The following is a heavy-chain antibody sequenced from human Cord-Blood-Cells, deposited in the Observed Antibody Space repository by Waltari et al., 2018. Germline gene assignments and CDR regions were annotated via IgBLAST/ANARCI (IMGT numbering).Heavy chain of an antibody. CDR1: GYTFPSYG. Sequence: QVQLVQSGAEVKKPGASVKVPCKAAGYTFPSYGNSWVRQAPGQGLEWMGWISAYNGNTNYAQKLQGRVTMTTDTSTSTAYMELRSLRSDDTAVYYCARDLAPYYDFWSGYYGAFDIWGQGTMVTVSS. D-gene: IGHD3-3*01. CDR3: ARDLAPYYDFWSGYYGAFDI. J-gene: IGHJ3*02. CDR2: ISAYNGNT. V-gene: IGHV1-18*01.